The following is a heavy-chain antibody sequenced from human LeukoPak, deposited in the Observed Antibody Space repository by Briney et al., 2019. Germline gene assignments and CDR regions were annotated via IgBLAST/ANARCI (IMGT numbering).Heavy chain of an antibody. Sequence: GGSLRLSCAVSGFTFSNYAMHWVREAPGKGLEWVAVISSDGSNKYYADSVKGRFTISRDNSKNTLYLQMNSLRAEDTAVYFCTTFSSSWSAFDFWRQGTLVTVSS. D-gene: IGHD6-13*01. J-gene: IGHJ4*02. CDR1: GFTFSNYA. V-gene: IGHV3-30-3*01. CDR2: ISSDGSNK. CDR3: TTFSSSWSAFDF.